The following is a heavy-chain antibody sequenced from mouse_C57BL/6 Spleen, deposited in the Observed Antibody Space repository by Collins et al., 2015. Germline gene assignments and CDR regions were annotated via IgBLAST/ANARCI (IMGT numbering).Heavy chain of an antibody. CDR1: GYTFTSYW. Sequence: QVQLQQPRAELVKPGASVKMSCKASGYTFTSYWITWVKQRPGQGLEWIGDIYPGSGSTNYNEKFKSKATLTVDTSSSTAYMQLSSLTSEDSAVYYCARPPTTVVAPYYFDYWGQGTTLTVSS. CDR2: IYPGSGST. D-gene: IGHD1-1*01. V-gene: IGHV1-55*01. J-gene: IGHJ2*01. CDR3: ARPPTTVVAPYYFDY.